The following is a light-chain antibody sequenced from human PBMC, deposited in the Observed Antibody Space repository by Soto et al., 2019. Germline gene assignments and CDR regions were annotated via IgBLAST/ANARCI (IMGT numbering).Light chain of an antibody. CDR3: QHRGKWPRT. CDR2: GAS. Sequence: EIVLTQSPATLSLSPGERATLSCRASQSVSSYLAWYQQKPGQALRLLIYGASNRATGIPARFSGSGSGTDFTLTISSLEPEDFAVYYCQHRGKWPRTFGQGTKLEIK. J-gene: IGKJ2*01. V-gene: IGKV3-11*01. CDR1: QSVSSY.